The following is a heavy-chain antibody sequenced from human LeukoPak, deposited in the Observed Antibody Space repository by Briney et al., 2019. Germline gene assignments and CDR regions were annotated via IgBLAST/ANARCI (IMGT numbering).Heavy chain of an antibody. CDR1: GFTFSSYN. J-gene: IGHJ6*04. CDR2: ITRNSNYI. CDR3: AELGITMIGGV. D-gene: IGHD3-10*02. V-gene: IGHV3-21*01. Sequence: PGGSLRLSCAASGFTFSSYNMNWVRQAPGKGLEWISSITRNSNYIYYADSVKGRFTISRDNAKNSLYLQMNSLRAEDTAVYYCAELGITMIGGVWGKGTTVTISS.